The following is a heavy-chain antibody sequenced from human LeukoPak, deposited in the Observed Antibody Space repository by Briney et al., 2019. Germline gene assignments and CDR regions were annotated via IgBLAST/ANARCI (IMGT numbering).Heavy chain of an antibody. CDR3: ARGLNYSDSSGYYYAGMDV. Sequence: GGSLRLSCAASGFTFSSYDMHWVRQATGRGLEWVSAIGTAGDTYYPGSVKGRFTISRENAKNSLYLQMNSLRAGDTAVYYCARGLNYSDSSGYYYAGMDVWGQGTTVTVSS. V-gene: IGHV3-13*01. D-gene: IGHD3-22*01. CDR2: IGTAGDT. CDR1: GFTFSSYD. J-gene: IGHJ6*02.